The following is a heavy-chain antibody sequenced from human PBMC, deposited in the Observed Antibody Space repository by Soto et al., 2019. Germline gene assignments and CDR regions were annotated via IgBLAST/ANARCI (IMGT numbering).Heavy chain of an antibody. CDR1: RYSFTTYA. CDR2: INAGNGDT. CDR3: ARDPGTGAALRAYHFDY. J-gene: IGHJ4*02. Sequence: AAVKVSCKASRYSFTTYALHWVRQAPGQRLEWMGWINAGNGDTKYSEKFQGRVTITRDTSANTAYMELSSLRSEDTSVYYCARDPGTGAALRAYHFDYWGQGTLVTVSS. V-gene: IGHV1-3*01. D-gene: IGHD1-1*01.